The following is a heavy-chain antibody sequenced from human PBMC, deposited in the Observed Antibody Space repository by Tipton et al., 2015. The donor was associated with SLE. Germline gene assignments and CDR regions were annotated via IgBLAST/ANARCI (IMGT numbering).Heavy chain of an antibody. V-gene: IGHV4-34*01. D-gene: IGHD6-19*01. CDR2: IYYSGTT. J-gene: IGHJ4*02. CDR1: GGSFSGYY. Sequence: TLSLTCAVYGGSFSGYYWGWIRQPPGKGLEWIGTIYYSGTTYYNPSLKSRVTISVDTSKNQFSLKLRSVTAADTAVYYCARQVGGQWLVRTAFDYWGQGTLVTVSS. CDR3: ARQVGGQWLVRTAFDY.